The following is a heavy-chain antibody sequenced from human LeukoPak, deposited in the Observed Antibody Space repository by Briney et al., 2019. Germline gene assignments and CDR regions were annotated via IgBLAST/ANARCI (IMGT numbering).Heavy chain of an antibody. Sequence: ASVKVSCKASGYRFTSYGISWVRQAPGQGLEWMAWISAYNGNTNYAQKFQGRVIMTIDTSTSTAYMELRSLRSDDTAVYYCARDPDCSSTRCSESPFDYWGQGTLVTVSS. V-gene: IGHV1-18*01. CDR3: ARDPDCSSTRCSESPFDY. J-gene: IGHJ4*02. CDR1: GYRFTSYG. CDR2: ISAYNGNT. D-gene: IGHD2-2*01.